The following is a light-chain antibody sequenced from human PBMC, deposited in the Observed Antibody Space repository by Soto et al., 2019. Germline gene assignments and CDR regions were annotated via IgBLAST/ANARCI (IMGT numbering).Light chain of an antibody. CDR1: QNVRNS. J-gene: IGKJ3*01. V-gene: IGKV3-15*01. CDR3: QQYNAWPPLIT. CDR2: GAS. Sequence: VLTQSPATLSLSPGERATLSCRASQNVRNSLAWFQQRPGQAPRLLIYGASTRATGVPARFSGGGSGTEFTLTISGLRSEDSATDYCQQYNAWPPLITFGPGTKVDLK.